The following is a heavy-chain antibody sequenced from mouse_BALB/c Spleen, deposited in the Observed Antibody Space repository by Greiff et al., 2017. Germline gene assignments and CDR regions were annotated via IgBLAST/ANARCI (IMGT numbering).Heavy chain of an antibody. CDR1: GFTFSSYG. V-gene: IGHV5-6*01. Sequence: EVKVVESGGDLVKPGGSLKLSCAASGFTFSSYGMSWVRQTPDKRLEWVATISSGGSYTYYPDSVKGRFTISRDNAKNTLYLQMSSLKSEDTAMYYCARHGNYFDYRGKGTTLTV. D-gene: IGHD1-1*02. J-gene: IGHJ2*01. CDR3: ARHGNYFDY. CDR2: ISSGGSYT.